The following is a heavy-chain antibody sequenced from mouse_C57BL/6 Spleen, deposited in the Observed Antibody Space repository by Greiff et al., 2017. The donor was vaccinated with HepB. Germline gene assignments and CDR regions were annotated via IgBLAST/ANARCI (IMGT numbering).Heavy chain of an antibody. D-gene: IGHD1-1*01. CDR1: GYTFTSYD. CDR3: ARPIYYYGSSYLYYFDY. J-gene: IGHJ2*01. Sequence: QVQLQQSGPELVKPGASVKLSCKASGYTFTSYDINWVKQRPGQGLEWIGWIYPRDGSTKYNEKFKGKATLTVDTSSSTAYMELHSLTSEDSAVYFCARPIYYYGSSYLYYFDYWGQGTTLTVSS. V-gene: IGHV1-85*01. CDR2: IYPRDGST.